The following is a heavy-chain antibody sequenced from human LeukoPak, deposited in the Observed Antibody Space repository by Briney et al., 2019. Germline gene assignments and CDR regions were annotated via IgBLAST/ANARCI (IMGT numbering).Heavy chain of an antibody. Sequence: EGSLRLSCAASGFTFSDHYMDWVRQAPGKGLEWVGRTRNKANSYTTEYAASVKGRFTISRDDSKNSLYLQMNSLKTEDTAVYYCARDLADAFDIWGQGTMVTVSS. V-gene: IGHV3-72*01. CDR3: ARDLADAFDI. CDR2: TRNKANSYTT. J-gene: IGHJ3*02. CDR1: GFTFSDHY.